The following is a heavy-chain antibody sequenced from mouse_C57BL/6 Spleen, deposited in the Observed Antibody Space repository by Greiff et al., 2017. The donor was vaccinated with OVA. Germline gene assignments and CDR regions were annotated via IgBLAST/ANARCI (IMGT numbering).Heavy chain of an antibody. CDR2: INPYNGDT. CDR1: GYSFTGYF. J-gene: IGHJ4*01. Sequence: EVKLMESGPELVKPGDSVKISCKASGYSFTGYFMNWVMQSHGKSLEWIGRINPYNGDTFYNQKFKGKATLTVDKSSSTAHMELRSLTSEDSAVYYCARGDYDAMDYWGQGTSVTVSS. CDR3: ARGDYDAMDY. V-gene: IGHV1-20*01. D-gene: IGHD1-1*02.